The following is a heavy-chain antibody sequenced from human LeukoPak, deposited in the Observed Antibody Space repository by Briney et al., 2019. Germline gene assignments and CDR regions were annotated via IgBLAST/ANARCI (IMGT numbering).Heavy chain of an antibody. CDR1: GFTFSSYD. Sequence: PGRSLRLSCAASGFTFSSYDMHSVRQATGKSLEWVSAIGTAGDTYYPASVKGRYTISRENAKNSLYLQMNSLRAGDTAVYYCARGSSSGCIDVWGQGTTVTVSS. CDR2: IGTAGDT. J-gene: IGHJ6*01. D-gene: IGHD6-19*01. CDR3: ARGSSSGCIDV. V-gene: IGHV3-13*01.